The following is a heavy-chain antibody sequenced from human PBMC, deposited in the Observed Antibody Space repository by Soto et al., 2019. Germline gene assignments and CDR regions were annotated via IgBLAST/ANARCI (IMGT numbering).Heavy chain of an antibody. CDR2: IYPGDSDT. Sequence: GESLKISCKGSGYSFTSYWIGWVRQMPGKGLEWMGIIYPGDSDTRYSPSFQGQVTISADKSISTAYLQWSSLKASDTAMYYCARHSATILGVVQYYFDYWGQGTLVTVSS. CDR1: GYSFTSYW. D-gene: IGHD3-3*01. CDR3: ARHSATILGVVQYYFDY. J-gene: IGHJ4*02. V-gene: IGHV5-51*01.